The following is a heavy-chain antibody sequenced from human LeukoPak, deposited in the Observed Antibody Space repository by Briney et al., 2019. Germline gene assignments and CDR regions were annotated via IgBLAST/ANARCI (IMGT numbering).Heavy chain of an antibody. D-gene: IGHD3-22*01. Sequence: SQTLSLTCTVSGGSISSGNYYWSWIRQPAGKGLEWIGYIYYSGSTNYNPSLKSRVTISVDTSKNQFSLKLSSVTAADTAVYYCARVFSGSRYYYYMDVWGKGTTVTVSS. V-gene: IGHV4-61*10. J-gene: IGHJ6*03. CDR3: ARVFSGSRYYYYMDV. CDR1: GGSISSGNYY. CDR2: IYYSGST.